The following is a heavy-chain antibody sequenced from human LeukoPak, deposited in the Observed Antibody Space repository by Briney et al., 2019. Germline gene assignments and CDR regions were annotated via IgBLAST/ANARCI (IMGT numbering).Heavy chain of an antibody. CDR2: ISSSGSTT. V-gene: IGHV3-48*03. CDR3: ATQQLSAYYFDY. Sequence: GGSLRLSCAASGFTFSSYEMNWVRQAPGKGLEWVSYISSSGSTTYYADSVKGRFTISRDNSKNTLYLQMNSLRAEDTAVYYCATQQLSAYYFDYWGQGTLVTVSS. CDR1: GFTFSSYE. D-gene: IGHD6-13*01. J-gene: IGHJ4*02.